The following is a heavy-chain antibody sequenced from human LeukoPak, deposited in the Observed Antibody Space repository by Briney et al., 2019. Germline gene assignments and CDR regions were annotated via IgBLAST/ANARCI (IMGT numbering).Heavy chain of an antibody. J-gene: IGHJ6*03. CDR1: GYSFSNHG. D-gene: IGHD1/OR15-1a*01. CDR2: ISPHKGNT. Sequence: GASVKVTCKGSGYSFSNHGITWVRQAPGQGLGWIGWISPHKGNTNYQQRLHGRLIMTTDASTSTAYMELRDLRSDDTAIYYCARDQQQGDHYSFYYMDFWGEGTTVIVSS. CDR3: ARDQQQGDHYSFYYMDF. V-gene: IGHV1-18*01.